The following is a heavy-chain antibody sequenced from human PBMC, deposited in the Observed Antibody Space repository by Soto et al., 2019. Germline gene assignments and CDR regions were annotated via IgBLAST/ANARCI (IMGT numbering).Heavy chain of an antibody. CDR3: ARYSSSWSFDY. J-gene: IGHJ4*02. Sequence: PSETLSLTCAVSGGSISSGGYSWSWIRQPPGKGLEWIGYIYHSGSTYYSPSLKSRVTISVDRSKNQFSLKLSSVTAADTAVYYCARYSSSWSFDYWGQGTLVTVSS. V-gene: IGHV4-30-2*01. CDR2: IYHSGST. CDR1: GGSISSGGYS. D-gene: IGHD6-13*01.